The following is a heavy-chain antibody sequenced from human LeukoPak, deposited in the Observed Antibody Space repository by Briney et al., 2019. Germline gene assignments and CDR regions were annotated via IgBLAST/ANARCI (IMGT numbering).Heavy chain of an antibody. CDR1: GFTFSSYW. V-gene: IGHV3-74*01. CDR2: INSYGSST. Sequence: GGSLRLSCAASGFTFSSYWMHWVRQAPGKGLVWVSRINSYGSSTRYADSVKGRFTISRDNTKNTLYRQMNSLRAEDTAVYYCARATGCGGGGCPISHFYYYYQWSSGAKGPRSPSP. J-gene: IGHJ6*03. CDR3: ARATGCGGGGCPISHFYYYYQWSS. D-gene: IGHD2-15*01.